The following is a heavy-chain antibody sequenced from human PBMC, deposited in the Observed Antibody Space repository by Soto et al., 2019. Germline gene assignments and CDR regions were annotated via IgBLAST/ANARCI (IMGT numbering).Heavy chain of an antibody. V-gene: IGHV4-39*01. Sequence: PSETLSLTCTVSGGSISSSSYYWGWIRQPPGRGLEWIGSIYYSGSTYYNPSLKSRVTISVDTSKNQFSLKLSSVTAADTAVYYCAKLARSGNRDYWGQGTLVTVSS. J-gene: IGHJ4*02. CDR1: GGSISSSSYY. CDR2: IYYSGST. CDR3: AKLARSGNRDY. D-gene: IGHD1-26*01.